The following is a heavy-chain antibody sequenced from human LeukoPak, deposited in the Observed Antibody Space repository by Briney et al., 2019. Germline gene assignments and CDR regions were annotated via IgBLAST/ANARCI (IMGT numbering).Heavy chain of an antibody. CDR3: ASGQH. CDR1: GFTFSSYG. Sequence: GGSLRLSCAASGFTFSSYGMNWVRQAPGKGLEWVSSISVTGGNTRYSEAVEGRFTISRDNAKNSLYLQMNSLRAEDTAVYYCASGQHWGQGTLVTVSS. CDR2: ISVTGGNT. V-gene: IGHV3-23*01. D-gene: IGHD2-15*01. J-gene: IGHJ1*01.